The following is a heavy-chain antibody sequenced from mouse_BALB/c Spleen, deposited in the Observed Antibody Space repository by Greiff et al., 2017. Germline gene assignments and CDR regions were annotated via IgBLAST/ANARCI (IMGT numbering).Heavy chain of an antibody. CDR1: GFTFNTYA. J-gene: IGHJ4*01. Sequence: DAGGGLVQPKGSLKLSCAASGFTFNTYAMTWVRQAPGKGLEWVARIRSKSNNYATYYADSVKDRFTISRDDSQSMLYLQMNNLKTEDTAMYYCVRHEEVRRYYAMDYWGQGTSVTVSS. CDR2: IRSKSNNYAT. V-gene: IGHV10-1*02. D-gene: IGHD2-14*01. CDR3: VRHEEVRRYYAMDY.